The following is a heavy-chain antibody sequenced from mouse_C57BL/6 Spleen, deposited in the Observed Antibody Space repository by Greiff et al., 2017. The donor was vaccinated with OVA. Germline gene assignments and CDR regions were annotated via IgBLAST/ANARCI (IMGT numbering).Heavy chain of an antibody. CDR3: ASLYYDYLYAMDY. D-gene: IGHD2-4*01. J-gene: IGHJ4*01. CDR2: IWTGGGT. CDR1: GFSLTSYA. V-gene: IGHV2-9-1*01. Sequence: VKLVESGPGLVAPSQRLSITCTVSGFSLTSYAISWVRQPPGKGLEWLGVIWTGGGTNYNSALKSRLSISKDNSKSQVFLKMNSLQTDDTARYYCASLYYDYLYAMDYWGQGTSVTVSS.